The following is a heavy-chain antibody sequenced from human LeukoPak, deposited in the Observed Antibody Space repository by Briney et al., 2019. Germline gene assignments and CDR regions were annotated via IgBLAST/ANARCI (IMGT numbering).Heavy chain of an antibody. CDR2: ISAYNGNT. Sequence: GASVKVSCKASGYNFTNYYMHRVRQAPGQGLEWMGWISAYNGNTNYAQKLQGRVTMTTDTSTSTAYMELRSLRSDDTAVYYCARDAGGRAAMVSSAFDYWGQGTLVTVSS. J-gene: IGHJ4*02. V-gene: IGHV1-18*04. CDR1: GYNFTNYY. D-gene: IGHD5-18*01. CDR3: ARDAGGRAAMVSSAFDY.